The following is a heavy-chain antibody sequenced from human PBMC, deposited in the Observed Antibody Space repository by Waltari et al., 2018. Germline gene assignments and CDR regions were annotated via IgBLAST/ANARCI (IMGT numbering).Heavy chain of an antibody. CDR3: VTHSSNYYFAMDV. CDR2: ITSGGKT. J-gene: IGHJ6*02. Sequence: EVQLVESGGGLVQSGGSLGLAGEASAFRLSGPYMSWVRQAPGKGLEWVSVITSGGKTYYGDSVRGRFTMSRHDSKNTVYLQMDNLRPEDTAVFYCVTHSSNYYFAMDVWGPGTTVTVSS. V-gene: IGHV3-53*04. CDR1: AFRLSGPY. D-gene: IGHD3-22*01.